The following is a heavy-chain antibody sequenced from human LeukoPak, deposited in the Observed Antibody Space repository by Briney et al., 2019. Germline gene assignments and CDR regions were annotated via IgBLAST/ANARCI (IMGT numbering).Heavy chain of an antibody. CDR1: GGSISSYY. D-gene: IGHD2-8*01. Sequence: SETLSLTCTVSGGSISSYYWSWIRQPPGKGLEWIGYIYYSGSTNYNPSLKSRVTISVDTSKNQFSLKLSSVTAADTAVYYCARVGDCTNGVCSPDAFDIWGQGTMVTVSS. J-gene: IGHJ3*02. V-gene: IGHV4-59*01. CDR2: IYYSGST. CDR3: ARVGDCTNGVCSPDAFDI.